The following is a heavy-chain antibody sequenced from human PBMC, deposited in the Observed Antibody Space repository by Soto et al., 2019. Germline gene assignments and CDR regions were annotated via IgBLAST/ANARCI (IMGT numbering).Heavy chain of an antibody. D-gene: IGHD3-22*01. CDR1: GYSFTSYG. V-gene: IGHV1-18*04. CDR3: ARHRFNYYDDTVYYYFDY. Sequence: ASVKVSCKASGYSFTSYGISWVRQAPGQGPEWMGWISGHNGNTNHPQSLQGRVTMTTDKSRNTAYMELRSLRSDDTAVYYCARHRFNYYDDTVYYYFDYWGQGTMVTVSS. J-gene: IGHJ4*02. CDR2: ISGHNGNT.